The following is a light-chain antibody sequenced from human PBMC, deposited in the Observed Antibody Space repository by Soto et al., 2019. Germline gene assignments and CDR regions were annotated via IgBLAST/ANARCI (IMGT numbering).Light chain of an antibody. Sequence: DIQMTQSPSSLSASVGDRVTITCRASQGISNYLAWYQQKPGKVPKLLIQGASTLHPGVPSRFSGSGSGTDFSLTISSLQPEDVATYYCQKYNSAPLTFGGGTKVEIK. V-gene: IGKV1-27*01. CDR1: QGISNY. J-gene: IGKJ4*01. CDR3: QKYNSAPLT. CDR2: GAS.